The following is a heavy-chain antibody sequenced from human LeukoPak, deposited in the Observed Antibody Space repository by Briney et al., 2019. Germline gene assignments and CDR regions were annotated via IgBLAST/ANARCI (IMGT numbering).Heavy chain of an antibody. V-gene: IGHV3-74*01. CDR1: GLTFSSYW. Sequence: PGGCLRLSCAVSGLTFSSYWMHWVRQSPGKGPVWVSRINTDGSIISYADSVKGRFTISRDNAKNTLYLQMNSLRAEDTAVYYCAKDLRGFGWYFDLWGRGTLVTVSS. CDR2: INTDGSII. CDR3: AKDLRGFGWYFDL. D-gene: IGHD3-3*01. J-gene: IGHJ2*01.